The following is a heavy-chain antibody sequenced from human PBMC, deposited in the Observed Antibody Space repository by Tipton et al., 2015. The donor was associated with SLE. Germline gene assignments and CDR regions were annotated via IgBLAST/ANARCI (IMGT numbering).Heavy chain of an antibody. CDR1: GGSFSGYY. D-gene: IGHD3-3*01. CDR2: IKDRGST. Sequence: TLSLTCAVFGGSFYGGSFSGYYWSWIRQRPGKGLEWIGEIKDRGSTYYNPSLKSRVTISVDTSKNQFSLRLSSVTAADTAVYYCASTIYDFWTNWGQGALVTVSS. J-gene: IGHJ4*02. V-gene: IGHV4-34*01. CDR3: ASTIYDFWTN.